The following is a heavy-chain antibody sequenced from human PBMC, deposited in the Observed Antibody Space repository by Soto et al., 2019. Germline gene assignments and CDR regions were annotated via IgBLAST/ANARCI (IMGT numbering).Heavy chain of an antibody. CDR2: IFDSGST. Sequence: QVQLQESGPGLVKPSETLSLTCTVSGGSISGGVHSWSWIRQPPGKGLEWIGHIFDSGSTYYNPSLKSRLTISVDTSKNQCSLRLSSVTAADTAVYYCARESMPLTNDWYFDLWGRGTLVTVSS. CDR1: GGSISGGVHS. CDR3: ARESMPLTNDWYFDL. V-gene: IGHV4-30-4*01. D-gene: IGHD2-8*01. J-gene: IGHJ2*01.